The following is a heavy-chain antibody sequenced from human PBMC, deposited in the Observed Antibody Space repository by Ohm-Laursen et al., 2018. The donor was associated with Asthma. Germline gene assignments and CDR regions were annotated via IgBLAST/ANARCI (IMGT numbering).Heavy chain of an antibody. Sequence: SETLSLTCTVSAASISSYYWAWIRQPPGKGLEWIGYFLLRGNDNYNPSLKSRVTMSMGTSRDQFSLRLSSVTAADTAVYYCARVGIAARVIDYWGQGTLVTVSS. V-gene: IGHV4-59*01. J-gene: IGHJ4*02. D-gene: IGHD6-6*01. CDR3: ARVGIAARVIDY. CDR1: AASISSYY. CDR2: FLLRGND.